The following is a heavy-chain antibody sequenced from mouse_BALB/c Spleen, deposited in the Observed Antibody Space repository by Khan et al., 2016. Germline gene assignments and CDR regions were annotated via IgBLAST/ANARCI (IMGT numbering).Heavy chain of an antibody. CDR1: GFTFSSYG. CDR3: TSLSNSLLMDF. J-gene: IGHJ4*01. CDR2: ISTDGLYT. V-gene: IGHV5-6*01. Sequence: EVELVESGGDLVKPGGSLKLSCAASGFTFSSYGMSWVRQTPDKRLEWVATISTDGLYTYYPDSVRGRFTISRDNAKKTLCLQMSGLKSEDTAIYYCTSLSNSLLMDFWGQGTSVTVSS. D-gene: IGHD4-1*01.